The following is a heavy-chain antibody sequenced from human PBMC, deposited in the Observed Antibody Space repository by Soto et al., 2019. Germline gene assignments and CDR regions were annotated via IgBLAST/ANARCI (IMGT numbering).Heavy chain of an antibody. J-gene: IGHJ4*02. D-gene: IGHD2-15*01. CDR2: IRRSSTTM. CDR1: GFSFSSYS. CDR3: ARDREYCSGENCYETGSAY. Sequence: EVQVVESGGGLVQPGTSLRLSCAASGFSFSSYSMNWVRQAPGKGLEWVSYIRRSSTTMSYADSVKGRFTISRDNAKNSLYLQMNSLRAEDTAVYYCARDREYCSGENCYETGSAYWGQGTLVTVSS. V-gene: IGHV3-48*01.